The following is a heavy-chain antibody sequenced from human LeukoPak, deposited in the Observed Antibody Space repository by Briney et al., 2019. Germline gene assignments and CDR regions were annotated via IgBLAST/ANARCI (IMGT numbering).Heavy chain of an antibody. CDR3: AKDEGPLWLNFDY. V-gene: IGHV3-23*01. Sequence: PGGSLRLSCAASGFTFSSYWMSWVRQAPGKGLEWVSAISGSGGSTYYADSVKGRFTISRDNSKNTLYLQMNSLRAEDTAVYYCAKDEGPLWLNFDYWGQGTLVTVSS. CDR2: ISGSGGST. CDR1: GFTFSSYW. D-gene: IGHD3-10*01. J-gene: IGHJ4*02.